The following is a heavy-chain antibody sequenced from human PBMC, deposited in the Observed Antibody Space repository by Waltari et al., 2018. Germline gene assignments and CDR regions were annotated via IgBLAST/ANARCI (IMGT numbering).Heavy chain of an antibody. CDR3: ARNSDYYDFWSGSSSFDY. Sequence: QVQLQESGPGLVKPSETLSLTCAVSGYSISSGYYWGWIRQPPGKGLEWIGSIYHSGSTYYNPSLKSRVTISVDTSKNQFSLKLSSVTAADTAVYYCARNSDYYDFWSGSSSFDYWGQGTLVTVSS. D-gene: IGHD3-3*01. CDR1: GYSISSGYY. CDR2: IYHSGST. V-gene: IGHV4-38-2*01. J-gene: IGHJ4*02.